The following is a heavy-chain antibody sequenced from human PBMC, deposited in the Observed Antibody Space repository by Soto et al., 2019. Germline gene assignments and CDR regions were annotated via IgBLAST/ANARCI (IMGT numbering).Heavy chain of an antibody. CDR3: ARDRSPSGGMDV. CDR1: GTFSSYA. J-gene: IGHJ6*02. D-gene: IGHD3-10*01. V-gene: IGHV1-69*12. Sequence: QVQLVQSGAEVKKPGSSVKVSCKASGTFSSYAISWVRQAAGQGLEWMGGIIPIFGTANYAQKFQGRVTITADESTSTAYMALTSLRSEDTAVYYCARDRSPSGGMDVWGQGTTVTVSS. CDR2: IIPIFGTA.